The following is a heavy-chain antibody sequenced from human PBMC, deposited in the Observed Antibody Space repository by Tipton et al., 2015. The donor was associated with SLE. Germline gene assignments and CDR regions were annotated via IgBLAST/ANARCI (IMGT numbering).Heavy chain of an antibody. V-gene: IGHV3-9*01. Sequence: RSLRLSCVDSGFSFDNYAMHWVRQAPGKGLEWVSGISWNSDTVDYADSVKGRFTISRDNAKKSLYLQMDSLRGEDTALYYCAKDVSPKLWSSAWFDSWGQGILVTVSS. D-gene: IGHD2/OR15-2a*01. J-gene: IGHJ5*01. CDR2: ISWNSDTV. CDR1: GFSFDNYA. CDR3: AKDVSPKLWSSAWFDS.